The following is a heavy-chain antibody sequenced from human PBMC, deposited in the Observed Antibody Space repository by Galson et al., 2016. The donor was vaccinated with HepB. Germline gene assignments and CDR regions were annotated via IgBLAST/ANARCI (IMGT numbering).Heavy chain of an antibody. CDR3: TVGGGIAAAARGLNH. V-gene: IGHV3-49*03. Sequence: SLRLSCAASGFTFSDHAMSWFRQARGKGLEWVGFISSNAYGGTTEFAASVKDRFTISRDDFKSIAYLQTNSLKIEDTAVYYCTVGGGIAAAARGLNHWGQGTLVTVSS. CDR1: GFTFSDHA. D-gene: IGHD6-13*01. CDR2: ISSNAYGGTT. J-gene: IGHJ5*02.